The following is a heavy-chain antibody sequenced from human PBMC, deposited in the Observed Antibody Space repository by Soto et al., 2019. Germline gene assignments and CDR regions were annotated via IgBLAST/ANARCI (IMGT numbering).Heavy chain of an antibody. Sequence: GGSLRLSCAASGFSFGNYSINWVRHAPWKGLEWVSGLSGSGTSTYYADSVKGRFTISRDNSRDTLFLQMNSLTADDTAVYYCAKATPNGGWFKPFDSWGQGALVTVSS. J-gene: IGHJ4*02. CDR2: LSGSGTST. V-gene: IGHV3-23*01. CDR3: AKATPNGGWFKPFDS. D-gene: IGHD6-19*01. CDR1: GFSFGNYS.